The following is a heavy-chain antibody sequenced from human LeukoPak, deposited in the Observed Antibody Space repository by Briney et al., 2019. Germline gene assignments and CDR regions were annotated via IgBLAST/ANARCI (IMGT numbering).Heavy chain of an antibody. V-gene: IGHV1-18*01. J-gene: IGHJ6*02. CDR2: ISAYNGNT. CDR3: ARDWVVPAAIPGGLYYYYGMDV. CDR1: GYTFTSYG. Sequence: ASVKVSCKASGYTFTSYGISRVRQAPGQGLEWMGWISAYNGNTNYAQKLQGRVTMTTDTSTSTAYMELRSLRSDDTAVYYCARDWVVPAAIPGGLYYYYGMDVWGQGTTVTVSS. D-gene: IGHD2-2*01.